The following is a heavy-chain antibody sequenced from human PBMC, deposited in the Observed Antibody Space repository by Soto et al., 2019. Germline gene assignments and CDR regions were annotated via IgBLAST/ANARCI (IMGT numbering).Heavy chain of an antibody. CDR1: GGSVSSGSYY. V-gene: IGHV4-61*01. CDR3: ARGQLGDAFDI. J-gene: IGHJ3*02. Sequence: SETLSLTCTVSGGSVSSGSYYWSWIRQPPGKGLEWIGYIYYSGSTNYNPSLKSRVTISVDTSKNQFSLKLSSVTAADTAVYYCARGQLGDAFDIWGQGTMVTVS. D-gene: IGHD1-1*01. CDR2: IYYSGST.